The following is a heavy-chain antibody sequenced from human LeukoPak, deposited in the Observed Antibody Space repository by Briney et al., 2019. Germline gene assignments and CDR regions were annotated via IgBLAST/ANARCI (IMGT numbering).Heavy chain of an antibody. J-gene: IGHJ4*02. Sequence: GGSLRLSCAASGFTFSSYAMHWVRQAPGKGLEWGAVISYDGSNKYYADSVKGRFTISRDNSKNTLYLQMNSLRAEDTAVYYCARDRLGELSSPFDYWGQGTLVTVSS. CDR1: GFTFSSYA. V-gene: IGHV3-30*04. CDR3: ARDRLGELSSPFDY. D-gene: IGHD3-16*02. CDR2: ISYDGSNK.